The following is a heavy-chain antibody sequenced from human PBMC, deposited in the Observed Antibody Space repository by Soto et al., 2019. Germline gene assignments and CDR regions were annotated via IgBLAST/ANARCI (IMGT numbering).Heavy chain of an antibody. CDR1: GFTFSSYS. Sequence: GGSLRLSCAASGFTFSSYSMNWVRQAPGKGLEWVSYISSSSSTIYYADSVKGRFTISRDNAKNSLYLQMNSLRDEDTAVYYCARDLGTRIAAAGPDYWGQGTLVTVSS. CDR3: ARDLGTRIAAAGPDY. V-gene: IGHV3-48*02. CDR2: ISSSSSTI. D-gene: IGHD6-13*01. J-gene: IGHJ4*02.